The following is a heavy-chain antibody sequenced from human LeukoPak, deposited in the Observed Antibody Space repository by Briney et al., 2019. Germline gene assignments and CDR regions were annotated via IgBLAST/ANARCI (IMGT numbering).Heavy chain of an antibody. J-gene: IGHJ4*02. CDR2: IYSGGST. CDR1: GFTVRSNY. V-gene: IGHV3-53*05. CDR3: AKVLAGYFDY. D-gene: IGHD2/OR15-2a*01. Sequence: GGSLRLSCAASGFTVRSNYMSWVRQAPVKGLEWVSVIYSGGSTYYADAVKGRFTISRDNSKNTLYLQMNSLRAEDTAVYYCAKVLAGYFDYWGQGTLVTVSS.